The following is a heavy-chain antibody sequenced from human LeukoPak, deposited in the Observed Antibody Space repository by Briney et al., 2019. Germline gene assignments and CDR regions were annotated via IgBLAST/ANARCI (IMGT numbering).Heavy chain of an antibody. D-gene: IGHD3-10*01. CDR1: GGSISGYY. J-gene: IGHJ6*03. CDR3: ARVFDSGSQAYFYYMDV. Sequence: SETLSLTCSVSGGSISGYYWSWIRQPAGKGLECIGRISSSGSTNYNPSLKSRVTMSVDTSKNQFSLKVSSVTAADTAVYYCARVFDSGSQAYFYYMDVWGKGTTVTIFS. V-gene: IGHV4-4*07. CDR2: ISSSGST.